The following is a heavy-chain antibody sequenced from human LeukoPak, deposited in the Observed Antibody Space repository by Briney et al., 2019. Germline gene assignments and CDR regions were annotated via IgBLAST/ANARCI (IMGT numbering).Heavy chain of an antibody. CDR2: ISGSGEST. Sequence: LAGGSLRLSCEASGFTFSSYAMIWVRQAPGKGLEWVSGISGSGESTYYADSVKGRFTISRDNSKNTLHLQMNSLRAEDTAVHYCAKAPSGSYLNAFHIWGQGTMVTVSS. J-gene: IGHJ3*02. D-gene: IGHD1-26*01. V-gene: IGHV3-23*01. CDR3: AKAPSGSYLNAFHI. CDR1: GFTFSSYA.